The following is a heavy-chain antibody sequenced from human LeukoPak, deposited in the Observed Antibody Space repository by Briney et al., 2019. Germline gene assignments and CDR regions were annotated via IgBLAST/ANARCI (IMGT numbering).Heavy chain of an antibody. V-gene: IGHV6-1*01. CDR3: ARVVGYCSGGSCYDNWFDP. Sequence: SQTLSLTCAISGDSVSSNSAAWNWIRQSPPRGLEWVGRTYYRSKWYNDYAVSVKSRITINPDTSKNQFSLQLSSVTPEDTAVYYCARVVGYCSGGSCYDNWFDPWGQGTMVTVSS. J-gene: IGHJ5*02. CDR1: GDSVSSNSAA. CDR2: TYYRSKWYN. D-gene: IGHD2-15*01.